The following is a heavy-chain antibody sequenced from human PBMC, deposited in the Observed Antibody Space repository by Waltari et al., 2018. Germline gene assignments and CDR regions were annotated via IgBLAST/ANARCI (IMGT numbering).Heavy chain of an antibody. D-gene: IGHD4-17*01. J-gene: IGHJ6*03. CDR2: IYYRGST. CDR3: ARQGYGDYDYYYYYMDV. CDR1: GGSISSSSYY. V-gene: IGHV4-39*07. Sequence: QLQLQESGPGLVKPSETLSLTCTVSGGSISSSSYYWGWIRQPPAKGLEWIGSIYYRGSTYYHPSLKSRVTISVDTSKNQFSLKLSSVTAADTAVYYCARQGYGDYDYYYYYMDVWGKGTTVTVSS.